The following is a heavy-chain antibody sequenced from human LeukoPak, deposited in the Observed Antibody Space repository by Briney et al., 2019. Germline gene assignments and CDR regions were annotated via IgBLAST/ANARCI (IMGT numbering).Heavy chain of an antibody. Sequence: PGGSLRLSCAASGFTFNNYAMSWVRQAPGKGLEWVSGISTTGGSTYYADSVKGRFAISRDNSNTTLYLQMNSLRGEDTAVYYCAKDWTTVVTPKGYYFDSWGQGTLVTVSS. CDR2: ISTTGGST. D-gene: IGHD4-23*01. CDR3: AKDWTTVVTPKGYYFDS. J-gene: IGHJ4*02. V-gene: IGHV3-23*01. CDR1: GFTFNNYA.